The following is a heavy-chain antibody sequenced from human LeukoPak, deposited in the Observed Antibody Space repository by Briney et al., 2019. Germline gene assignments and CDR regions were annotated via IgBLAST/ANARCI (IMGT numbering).Heavy chain of an antibody. J-gene: IGHJ3*02. D-gene: IGHD3-22*01. CDR1: GFTVSSNY. Sequence: GGSLRLSCAASGFTVSSNYMSWVRQAPGKGLEWVSVIYSGGSTYYADSVKGRFTISRDNSKNTLYLQMNSLRAEDTAVYYCARAPLYYYDSSGYYIGAFDIWGQGTMVTVSS. V-gene: IGHV3-53*01. CDR3: ARAPLYYYDSSGYYIGAFDI. CDR2: IYSGGST.